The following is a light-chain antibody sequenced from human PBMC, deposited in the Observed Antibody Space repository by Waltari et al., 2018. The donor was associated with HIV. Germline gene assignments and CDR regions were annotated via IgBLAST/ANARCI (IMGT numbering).Light chain of an antibody. V-gene: IGLV2-14*01. CDR3: SSYTNTNIRI. CDR2: EVS. Sequence: QSALTQPASVSGSPGQSITISCTGNSSDVGGYKYVSWYQQHPGKAPKLIIYEVSNRPSGIYTCFSGSKSGNAASLTISGLHAEDESDYFCSSYTNTNIRIFGGGTKLTVL. CDR1: SSDVGGYKY. J-gene: IGLJ2*01.